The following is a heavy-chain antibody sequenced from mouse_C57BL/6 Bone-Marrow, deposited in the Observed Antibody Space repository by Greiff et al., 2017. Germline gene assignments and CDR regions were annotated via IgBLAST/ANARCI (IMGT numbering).Heavy chain of an antibody. CDR3: ERPIYYGNYVGDY. V-gene: IGHV1-82*01. CDR1: GYAFSSSW. Sequence: QVQLQQSGPELVKPGASVKISCKASGYAFSSSWMNWVKQRPGKGLEWIGRIYPGDGDTNFNGKFKGKATLTADKSSSTGYMQLSSQTSEDSAVYFCERPIYYGNYVGDYWGQGTTLTVSS. CDR2: IYPGDGDT. J-gene: IGHJ2*01. D-gene: IGHD2-1*01.